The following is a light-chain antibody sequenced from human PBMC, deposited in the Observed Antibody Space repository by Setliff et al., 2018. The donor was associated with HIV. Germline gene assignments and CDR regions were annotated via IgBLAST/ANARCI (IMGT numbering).Light chain of an antibody. J-gene: IGLJ1*01. CDR1: SSDVGGYNY. CDR2: DVI. V-gene: IGLV2-11*01. CDR3: CSYAGSHTFV. Sequence: ALAQPASVSGSPGQSITISCTGTSSDVGGYNYVSWYQHHPGKAPKLMIYDVIKRPSGVPDRFSGSKSGNTASLTISGLQAEGEADYYCCSYAGSHTFVFGTGTKVTVL.